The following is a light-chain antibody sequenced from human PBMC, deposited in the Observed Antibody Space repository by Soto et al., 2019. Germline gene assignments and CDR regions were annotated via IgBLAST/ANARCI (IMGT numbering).Light chain of an antibody. CDR3: SSYAGGSYD. CDR1: SRDVGGHNY. Sequence: QSVLTQPPSVSGSPGQSVTISCTGTSRDVGGHNYVSWYQQHPGKAPKFMIYEVSKRPSGVPDRFSGSKSGNTASLTVSGLQAEDEADYYCSSYAGGSYDFGTGTKVTVL. CDR2: EVS. V-gene: IGLV2-8*01. J-gene: IGLJ1*01.